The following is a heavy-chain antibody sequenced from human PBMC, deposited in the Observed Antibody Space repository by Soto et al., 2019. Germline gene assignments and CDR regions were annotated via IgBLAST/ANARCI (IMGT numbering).Heavy chain of an antibody. D-gene: IGHD5-18*01. CDR2: TYYRSKWYN. CDR1: GDSVSSNSAA. Sequence: SQTLSLTCAISGDSVSSNSAAWNWIRQSPSRGLEWLGRTYYRSKWYNDYAVSVKSRITINPDTSKNQFSLQLNSVTPEDTAVYYCAREAQIQLHQRGYYYYGMDVWGQGTAVTVSS. V-gene: IGHV6-1*01. CDR3: AREAQIQLHQRGYYYYGMDV. J-gene: IGHJ6*02.